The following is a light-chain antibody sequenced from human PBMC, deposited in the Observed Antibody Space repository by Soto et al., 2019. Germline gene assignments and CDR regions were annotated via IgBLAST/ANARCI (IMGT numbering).Light chain of an antibody. CDR1: QRISNN. V-gene: IGKV3-15*01. J-gene: IGKJ2*01. CDR2: GAS. CDR3: QQYNNWPPYT. Sequence: EIVMTQSPATLSVSPGERATLSCRASQRISNNLAWYQQKAGQAPRLLIYGASTRATGIPARFSGSGSETEFTLTISSLQSEDFAVYYCQQYNNWPPYTFGQRNKLEIK.